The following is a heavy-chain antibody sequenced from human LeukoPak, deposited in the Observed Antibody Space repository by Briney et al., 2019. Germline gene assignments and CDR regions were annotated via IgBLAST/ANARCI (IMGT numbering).Heavy chain of an antibody. Sequence: SETLSLTCTVSGGSISSYYWSWIRQPPGKGLEWIGYIYYSGSTNYNPSLKSRVTISVDTSKNQFSLKLSSVTAADTAVYYCAKALYSSGWSYYFDYWGQGTLVTVSS. CDR1: GGSISSYY. CDR3: AKALYSSGWSYYFDY. J-gene: IGHJ4*02. V-gene: IGHV4-59*08. CDR2: IYYSGST. D-gene: IGHD6-19*01.